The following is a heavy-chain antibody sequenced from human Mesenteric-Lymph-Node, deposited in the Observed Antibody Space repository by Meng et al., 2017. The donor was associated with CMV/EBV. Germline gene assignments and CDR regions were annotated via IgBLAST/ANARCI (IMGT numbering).Heavy chain of an antibody. Sequence: GESLKISCAASGFTFSSYAMHWVRQAPGKGLEWVAVISYDGSNKYYADSVKGRFTVSRDNAENSLYLQMDSLRAEDTAVYYCARGGAIFGVALDYWGQGALVTVSS. D-gene: IGHD3-3*01. CDR2: ISYDGSNK. J-gene: IGHJ4*02. V-gene: IGHV3-30*04. CDR1: GFTFSSYA. CDR3: ARGGAIFGVALDY.